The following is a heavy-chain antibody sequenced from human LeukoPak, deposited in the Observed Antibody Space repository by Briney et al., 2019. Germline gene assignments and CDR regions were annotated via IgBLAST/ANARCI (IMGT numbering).Heavy chain of an antibody. V-gene: IGHV1-8*03. Sequence: ASVKVSCKASGYTFTSYDINWVRQATGQGLEWMGWMNPNSGNTAYAQKFQGRVTITRNTSISTAYMELSSLRSEDTAVYYCARSLDFDWSEFDYWGQGTLVTVSS. CDR3: ARSLDFDWSEFDY. D-gene: IGHD3-9*01. CDR2: MNPNSGNT. CDR1: GYTFTSYD. J-gene: IGHJ4*02.